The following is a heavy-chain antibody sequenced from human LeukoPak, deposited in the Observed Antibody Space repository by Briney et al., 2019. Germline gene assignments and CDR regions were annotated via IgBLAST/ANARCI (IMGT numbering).Heavy chain of an antibody. D-gene: IGHD3-10*01. Sequence: PSETLSLTCTVSGGSISSSSYYWGWIRQPPGKGLEGIGSIYYSGSTYYNPSLKSRVTISVDTSKNQFSLKLSSVTAADTAVYYCARGLYYYGSGSVSFDYWGQGTLVTVSS. CDR3: ARGLYYYGSGSVSFDY. CDR1: GGSISSSSYY. J-gene: IGHJ4*02. CDR2: IYYSGST. V-gene: IGHV4-39*07.